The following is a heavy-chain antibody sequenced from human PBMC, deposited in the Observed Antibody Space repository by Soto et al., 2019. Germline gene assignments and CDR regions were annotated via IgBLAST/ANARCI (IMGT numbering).Heavy chain of an antibody. CDR2: IGGSGGRP. J-gene: IGHJ4*02. D-gene: IGHD6-19*01. CDR1: GFTFDSYA. Sequence: PGGSLRLSCAASGFTFDSYAMGWVRQAPGKGLEWVSAIGGSGGRPYYADSMKGRFTISRDNSKNTLFLQLNGLRAEDTAAYYCAKTAEAVAGTVYDYWGLGTLVTVSS. CDR3: AKTAEAVAGTVYDY. V-gene: IGHV3-23*01.